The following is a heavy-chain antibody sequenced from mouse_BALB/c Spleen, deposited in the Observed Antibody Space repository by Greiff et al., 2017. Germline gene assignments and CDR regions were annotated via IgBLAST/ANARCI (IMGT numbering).Heavy chain of an antibody. CDR3: ASWGYQSKISYYYAMDY. Sequence: EVQGVESGGGLVQPGGSRKLSCAASGFTFSSFGMHWVRQAPEKGLEWVAYISSGSSTIYYADTVKGRFTISRDNPKNTLFLQMTSLRSEDTAMYYCASWGYQSKISYYYAMDYWGQGTSVTVSS. J-gene: IGHJ4*01. CDR2: ISSGSSTI. D-gene: IGHD2-2*01. V-gene: IGHV5-17*02. CDR1: GFTFSSFG.